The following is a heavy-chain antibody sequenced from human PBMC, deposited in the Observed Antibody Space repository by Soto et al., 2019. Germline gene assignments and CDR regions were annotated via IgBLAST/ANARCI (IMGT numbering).Heavy chain of an antibody. Sequence: PSETLSLTCAVSSGSISSSKWWSWVRQPPGKGLEWIGEIYHSGSTNYNPSLKSRVTISVDKSKNQFSLKLSSVTAADTAVYYCARGYCSSTSCLDYYMDVWGKGTTVTVSS. CDR1: SGSISSSKW. D-gene: IGHD2-2*01. CDR2: IYHSGST. CDR3: ARGYCSSTSCLDYYMDV. V-gene: IGHV4-4*02. J-gene: IGHJ6*03.